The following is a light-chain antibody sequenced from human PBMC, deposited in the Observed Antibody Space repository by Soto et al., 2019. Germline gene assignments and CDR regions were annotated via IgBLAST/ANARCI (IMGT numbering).Light chain of an antibody. CDR3: QQYNNWPWT. J-gene: IGKJ1*01. CDR1: QSISDT. CDR2: SAS. V-gene: IGKV3-15*01. Sequence: EIVLTQSPATLSVSPGGRATLSCRASQSISDTLAWYQQKPGQAPRLLIYSASRRATGFPGRFSGSGSGTDFTLTISSLQSEDLAVYYGQQYNNWPWTFGQGTKVDIK.